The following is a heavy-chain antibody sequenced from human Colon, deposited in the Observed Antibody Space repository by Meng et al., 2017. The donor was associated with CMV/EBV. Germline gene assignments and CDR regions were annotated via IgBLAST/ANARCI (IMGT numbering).Heavy chain of an antibody. J-gene: IGHJ4*02. D-gene: IGHD3-22*01. CDR1: GFSFEDYG. Sequence: GGSLRLSCATSGFSFEDYGMSWVRQAPGKGLEWVSGINWNGGRTDYGDSVKGRFTISRDNAKKSLYLQMDSLRVEDTALYYCARDLVPNDSSPYYPGDCWSQGTLVTVSS. V-gene: IGHV3-20*04. CDR2: INWNGGRT. CDR3: ARDLVPNDSSPYYPGDC.